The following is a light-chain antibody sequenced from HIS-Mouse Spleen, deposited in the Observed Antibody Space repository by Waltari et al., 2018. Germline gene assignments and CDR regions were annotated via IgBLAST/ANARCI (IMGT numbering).Light chain of an antibody. CDR1: ALPKKY. CDR3: YSTDSSGNHRV. CDR2: EDS. V-gene: IGLV3-10*01. J-gene: IGLJ2*01. Sequence: SYELTQPPSVSVSPGQTARITCSGDALPKKYAYWYQQKSGQAPVLVIYEDSKRTSGIPEGVSGSSSGKMATLTISGAQVEDEADYYCYSTDSSGNHRVFGGGTKLTVL.